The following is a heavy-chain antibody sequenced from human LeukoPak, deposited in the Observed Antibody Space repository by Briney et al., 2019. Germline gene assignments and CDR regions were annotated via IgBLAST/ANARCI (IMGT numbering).Heavy chain of an antibody. V-gene: IGHV3-53*01. D-gene: IGHD3-16*01. CDR2: IYTDGST. CDR1: EFTVSSHY. J-gene: IGHJ4*02. Sequence: SGGSLRLSCAASEFTVSSHYMSWVRQAPGKGLEWVSVIYTDGSTFYADSVKGRFTISRDNSKNTLYLQMNSLRAEDTAVYYCAITGESSNWFLYFDYWGQGTLVTVSS. CDR3: AITGESSNWFLYFDY.